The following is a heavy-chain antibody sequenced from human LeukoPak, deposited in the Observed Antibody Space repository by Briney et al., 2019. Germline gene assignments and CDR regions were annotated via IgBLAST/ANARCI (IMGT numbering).Heavy chain of an antibody. CDR3: ARDQWWELQLPFLDY. V-gene: IGHV3-30-3*01. J-gene: IGHJ4*02. CDR2: ISYDGSNK. D-gene: IGHD1-26*01. CDR1: GFTFSSYA. Sequence: GGSLRLSCAASGFTFSSYAMHWVRQAPGKGLEWVAVISYDGSNKYYADSVKGRFTISRDNSKNTLYLQMNSLRAEDTAVYYCARDQWWELQLPFLDYWGQGALVTVSS.